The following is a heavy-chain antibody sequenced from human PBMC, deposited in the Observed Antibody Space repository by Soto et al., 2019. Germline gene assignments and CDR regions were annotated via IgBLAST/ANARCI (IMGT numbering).Heavy chain of an antibody. CDR2: ISDYGRI. Sequence: GAPIRLSIAASGGAFSRNCRQWVRQAPGKGVVWVSRISDYGRINYADSVKDRFIISRDDAKSELYLQLNDLRAEDTAMYYCARGGLEPFDHWGQGALVTVSS. V-gene: IGHV3-74*01. CDR3: ARGGLEPFDH. J-gene: IGHJ4*02. CDR1: GGAFSRNC. D-gene: IGHD1-1*01.